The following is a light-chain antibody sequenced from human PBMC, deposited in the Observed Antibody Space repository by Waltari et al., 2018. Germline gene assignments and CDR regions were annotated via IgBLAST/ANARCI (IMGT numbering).Light chain of an antibody. V-gene: IGKV1-39*01. CDR1: QSISDF. Sequence: DIQMTQSPSSLSASVGARVTITCRASQSISDFLNWYQQKPGKAPNLLISAASNLQSGVPSRFSGRGSGTDFTLTITTLQPEDFATYYCQQSYSTPPWTFGQGTKVEI. CDR3: QQSYSTPPWT. CDR2: AAS. J-gene: IGKJ1*01.